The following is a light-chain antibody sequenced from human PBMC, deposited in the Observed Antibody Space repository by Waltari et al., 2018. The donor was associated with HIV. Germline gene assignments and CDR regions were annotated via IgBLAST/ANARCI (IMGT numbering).Light chain of an antibody. V-gene: IGKV1-39*01. Sequence: DIQVTQSPSFLPAPLGARITITCRTSQSIRAYLNWYQQRPGKAPKLLIYAASTLQTGVPSRFTGSGSGTHFTLAISRVEPEDFATYYCQQTFGVPRTFGQGT. CDR1: QSIRAY. CDR2: AAS. J-gene: IGKJ5*01. CDR3: QQTFGVPRT.